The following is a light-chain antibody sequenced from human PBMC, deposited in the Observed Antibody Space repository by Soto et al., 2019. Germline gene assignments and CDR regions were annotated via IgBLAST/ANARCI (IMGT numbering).Light chain of an antibody. CDR2: WAS. J-gene: IGKJ2*01. CDR1: QSVFYLSNNKNC. Sequence: DIVMTQSPDSLAVSLVERATINCKSSQSVFYLSNNKNCLGWFQQRPGQPPKLLIHWASTRESGVPDRFSASGSGTDFTLTISNLQAEDVAIYYCQQYYSTPYTFGQGTNLEI. CDR3: QQYYSTPYT. V-gene: IGKV4-1*01.